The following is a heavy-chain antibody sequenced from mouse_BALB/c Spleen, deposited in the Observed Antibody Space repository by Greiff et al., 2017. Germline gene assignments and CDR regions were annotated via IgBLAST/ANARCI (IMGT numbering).Heavy chain of an antibody. CDR2: INPSNGGT. J-gene: IGHJ4*01. Sequence: QVQLQQSGAELVKPGASVKLSCKASGYTFTSYYMYWVKQRPGQGLEWIGEINPSNGGTNFNEKFKSKATLTVDKSSSTAYMQLSSLTSEDSAVYYCTRDNYYGSSYGGYYAMDYWGQGTSVTVSS. D-gene: IGHD1-1*01. V-gene: IGHV1S81*02. CDR3: TRDNYYGSSYGGYYAMDY. CDR1: GYTFTSYY.